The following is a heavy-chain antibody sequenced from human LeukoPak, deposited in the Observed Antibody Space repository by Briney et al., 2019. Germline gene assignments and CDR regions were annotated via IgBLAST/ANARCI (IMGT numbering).Heavy chain of an antibody. CDR1: AFTFSGSA. D-gene: IGHD3-10*01. CDR2: IRSKANNYAT. J-gene: IGHJ3*02. Sequence: GGSLRLSCAASAFTFSGSAIHWVRQASGKGLEWVGRIRSKANNYATAYAASVEGRFTISRDDSKSTAYLQMNSLKTEDTAVYYCTRLTGADVFDIWGQGTMVTVSS. V-gene: IGHV3-73*01. CDR3: TRLTGADVFDI.